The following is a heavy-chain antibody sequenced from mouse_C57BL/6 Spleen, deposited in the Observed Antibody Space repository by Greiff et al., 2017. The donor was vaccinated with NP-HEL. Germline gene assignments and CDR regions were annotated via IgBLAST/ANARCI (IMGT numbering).Heavy chain of an antibody. J-gene: IGHJ4*01. Sequence: VKLQESGAELVRPGTSVKMSCKASGYTFTNYWIGWAKQRPGHGLEWIGDIYPGGGYTNYNEKFKGKATLTADKSSSTAYMQFSSLTSEDSAIYYCATYYYGSSYGGGYYAMDYWGQGTSVTVSS. CDR3: ATYYYGSSYGGGYYAMDY. V-gene: IGHV1-63*01. D-gene: IGHD1-1*01. CDR1: GYTFTNYW. CDR2: IYPGGGYT.